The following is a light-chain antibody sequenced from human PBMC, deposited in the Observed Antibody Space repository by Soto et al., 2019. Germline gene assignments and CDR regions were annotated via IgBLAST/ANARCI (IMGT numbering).Light chain of an antibody. J-gene: IGKJ1*01. CDR2: GAS. CDR3: QQYGAALPWA. V-gene: IGKV3-20*01. Sequence: EIVLTQSPGTLSLSPGERATLSCRASQSFSSRYLAWYQQRPGQAPRLLIYGASTRATGIPDRFSASGSGTDFTLTISRLEPEDFAVYYCQQYGAALPWAFGHGTKVEIK. CDR1: QSFSSRY.